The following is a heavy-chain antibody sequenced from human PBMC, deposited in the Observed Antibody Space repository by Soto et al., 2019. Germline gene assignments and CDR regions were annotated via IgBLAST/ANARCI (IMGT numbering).Heavy chain of an antibody. D-gene: IGHD3-22*01. CDR3: ARDVNYYDSSGHYAGDAFDI. V-gene: IGHV4-30-4*01. Sequence: QVQLQESGPGLVKPSQTLSLTCTVSGGSISSGDNYWSWIRQPPGKGLEWIGYIYYSGSTYYNPSLKSRITISVATSKNQFSLKLRSVTAADTAVYYCARDVNYYDSSGHYAGDAFDIWGQGTMVTVSS. CDR2: IYYSGST. J-gene: IGHJ3*02. CDR1: GGSISSGDNY.